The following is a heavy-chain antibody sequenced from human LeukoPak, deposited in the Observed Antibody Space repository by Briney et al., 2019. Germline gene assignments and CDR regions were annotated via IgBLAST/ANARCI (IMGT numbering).Heavy chain of an antibody. D-gene: IGHD1-1*01. CDR1: GFSFSNFW. V-gene: IGHV3-74*01. CDR2: INPEGTAA. J-gene: IGHJ4*02. CDR3: AKGSNFAFDN. Sequence: GGSLRLSWAASGFSFSNFWMHWVRQAPEMGLVWVLQINPEGTAALYADSVKGRFTISRDNAKSNLYLQMSTLRADDTAVYYCAKGSNFAFDNWGQGILVTVSS.